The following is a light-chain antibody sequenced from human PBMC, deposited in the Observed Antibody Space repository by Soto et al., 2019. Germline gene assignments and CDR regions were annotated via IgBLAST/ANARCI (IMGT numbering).Light chain of an antibody. CDR1: SSDVGRYNL. CDR2: EGS. Sequence: QSALTQPASVSGSPGQSITISCTGSSSDVGRYNLVSWYQHHPGKAPKLMIYEGSKRPSGVSNRFSGSKSGSTASLTISGLQAEDEADYSCSSYAGTTTFVVFGGGTKPTVL. J-gene: IGLJ2*01. V-gene: IGLV2-23*01. CDR3: SSYAGTTTFVV.